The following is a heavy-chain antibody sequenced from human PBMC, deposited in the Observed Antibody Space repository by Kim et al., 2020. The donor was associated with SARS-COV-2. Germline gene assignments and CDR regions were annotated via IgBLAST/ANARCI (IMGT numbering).Heavy chain of an antibody. D-gene: IGHD6-19*01. CDR1: GFTFSSYG. J-gene: IGHJ4*02. CDR2: ISYDGSNK. V-gene: IGHV3-30*18. Sequence: GGSLRLSCAASGFTFSSYGMHWVRQAPGKGLEWVSIISYDGSNKYYADSVKRRFTISRDNSKNTLYLQMTSLRAEDTAVYYCAKVSSGWVLLSRYFDYWGRGPPVTLPS. CDR3: AKVSSGWVLLSRYFDY.